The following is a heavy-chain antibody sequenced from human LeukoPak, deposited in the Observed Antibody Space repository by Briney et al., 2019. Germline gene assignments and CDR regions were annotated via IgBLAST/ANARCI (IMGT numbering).Heavy chain of an antibody. CDR3: ARVKASYYYDEYYFDY. D-gene: IGHD3-22*01. CDR2: IIPILGIA. Sequence: ASVKVSCKASGGTFSSYAISRVRQAPGQGLEWMGRIIPILGIANYAQKFQGRVTITADKSTSTAYMELSSLRSEDTAVYYCARVKASYYYDEYYFDYWGQGTLVTVSS. J-gene: IGHJ4*02. CDR1: GGTFSSYA. V-gene: IGHV1-69*04.